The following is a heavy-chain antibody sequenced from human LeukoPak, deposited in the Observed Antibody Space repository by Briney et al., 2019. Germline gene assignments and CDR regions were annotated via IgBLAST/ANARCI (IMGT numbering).Heavy chain of an antibody. CDR1: GGSFSGYH. CDR3: ARGVRIAVADPHLDY. V-gene: IGHV4-34*01. CDR2: INHSGST. Sequence: SDTLSLTCGVYGGSFSGYHWNWIRQPQGEGLEWIGEINHSGSTNYNPSLKSRVTISVDTSKKQFSLRLSSVTAADTAVYFCARGVRIAVADPHLDYWGQGTLVTVSS. D-gene: IGHD6-19*01. J-gene: IGHJ4*02.